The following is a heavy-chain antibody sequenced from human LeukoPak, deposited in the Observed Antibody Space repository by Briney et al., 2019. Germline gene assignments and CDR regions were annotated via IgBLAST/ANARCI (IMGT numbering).Heavy chain of an antibody. D-gene: IGHD5-12*01. CDR1: GGSISGGSHH. CDR3: VRHDGRGGATMGSLDS. V-gene: IGHV4-39*01. CDR2: LYLSRTT. Sequence: SETLSLTCTVSGGSISGGSHHWGWFRQSPGKRLEWIGSLYLSRTTYYNPSLNSRVTISVDTSKNQFSLQLKSVTAADTAVYYCVRHDGRGGATMGSLDSWGQGSLVTVSS. J-gene: IGHJ4*02.